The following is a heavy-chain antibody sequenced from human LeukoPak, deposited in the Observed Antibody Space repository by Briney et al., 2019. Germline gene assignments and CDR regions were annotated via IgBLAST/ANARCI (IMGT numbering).Heavy chain of an antibody. CDR1: AFTFRTYS. D-gene: IGHD3-16*02. Sequence: GGSLRLSCVASAFTFRTYSMHWVRQAPGKWLEWVSSISGSTSYIYYADSVRGRFTISRDNAKNSLYLQMNSLRAEDTAVYYCARGSDFVWGSYRPYFDYWGQGTLVTVSS. CDR3: ARGSDFVWGSYRPYFDY. J-gene: IGHJ4*02. CDR2: ISGSTSYI. V-gene: IGHV3-21*01.